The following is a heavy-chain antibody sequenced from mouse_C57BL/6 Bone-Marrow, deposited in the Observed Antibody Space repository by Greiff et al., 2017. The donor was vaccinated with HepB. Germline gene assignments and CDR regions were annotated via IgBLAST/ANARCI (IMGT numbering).Heavy chain of an antibody. D-gene: IGHD2-4*01. J-gene: IGHJ3*01. V-gene: IGHV14-4*01. Sequence: VQLQQSGAELVRPGASVKLSCTASGFNIKDDYMHWVKQRPEQGLEWIGWIDPENGDTEYASKFQGKATITADTSSNTAYLQLSSLTSEDTAVYYCARSFYDYEGFAYWGQGTLVTVSA. CDR1: GFNIKDDY. CDR3: ARSFYDYEGFAY. CDR2: IDPENGDT.